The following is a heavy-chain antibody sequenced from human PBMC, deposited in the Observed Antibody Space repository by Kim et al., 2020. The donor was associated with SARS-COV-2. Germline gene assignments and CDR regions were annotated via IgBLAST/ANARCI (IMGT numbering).Heavy chain of an antibody. V-gene: IGHV3-43D*03. Sequence: DAVRGRFTISGDNSKNALYLTMNSLRAEDTALYYCAKGTADLGGYYFDYWGQGTLVTVSS. J-gene: IGHJ4*02. D-gene: IGHD3-16*01. CDR3: AKGTADLGGYYFDY.